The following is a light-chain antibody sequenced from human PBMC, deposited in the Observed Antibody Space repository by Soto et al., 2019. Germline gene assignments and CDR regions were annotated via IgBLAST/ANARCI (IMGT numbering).Light chain of an antibody. V-gene: IGLV1-40*01. CDR1: SSNIGAGYD. J-gene: IGLJ2*01. CDR2: GNS. CDR3: QSYDSSRSGYVV. Sequence: QSVLTQPPSVSGAPGQRVTISCTGSSSNIGAGYDVHWYQQIPGTAPKLLIYGNSNRPSGVPDRFSGSKSGTSASLAITGLQAEDEADYYCQSYDSSRSGYVVFGGGTKLTVL.